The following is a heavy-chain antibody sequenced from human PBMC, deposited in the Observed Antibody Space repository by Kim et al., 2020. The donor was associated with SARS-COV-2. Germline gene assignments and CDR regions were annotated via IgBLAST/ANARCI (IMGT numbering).Heavy chain of an antibody. CDR2: INHSGST. V-gene: IGHV4-34*01. CDR3: AKGQDDYVWGSYPPFDP. J-gene: IGHJ5*02. CDR1: GGSFSGYY. Sequence: SETLSLTCAVYGGSFSGYYWSWIRQPPGKGLEWIGEINHSGSTNYNPSLKSRVTISVDTSKNQFSLKLSSVTAANTAVYYCAKGQDDYVWGSYPPFDPWGQGTLVTVSS. D-gene: IGHD3-16*01.